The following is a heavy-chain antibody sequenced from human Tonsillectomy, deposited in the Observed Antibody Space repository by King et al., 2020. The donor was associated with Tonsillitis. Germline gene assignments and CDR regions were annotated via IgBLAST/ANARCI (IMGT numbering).Heavy chain of an antibody. CDR1: DYTFNNYG. D-gene: IGHD2/OR15-2a*01. CDR3: ARDHSNTGHGPFDY. J-gene: IGHJ4*02. Sequence: QLVQSGTEVKKPGASVKVSCEASDYTFNNYGVVWVRQAPGQGLEWRGGISAYNGNTNSAQNLQGRVTMTTDTSTGTTYMELRSLRSDDTAVYYCARDHSNTGHGPFDYWGQGTLVTVSS. CDR2: ISAYNGNT. V-gene: IGHV1-18*04.